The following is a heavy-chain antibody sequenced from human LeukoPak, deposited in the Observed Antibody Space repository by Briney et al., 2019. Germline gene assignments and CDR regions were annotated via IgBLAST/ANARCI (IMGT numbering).Heavy chain of an antibody. V-gene: IGHV6-1*01. J-gene: IGHJ4*02. CDR1: GDSVSSNSAA. D-gene: IGHD2-21*01. CDR2: TYYRSKWYN. Sequence: SQTLSLTCAISGDSVSSNSAAWTWLRQSPSRGLEWLGRTYYRSKWYNDYAVSVRGRITINPDTSKNQFSLLLNSVTPEDTAVYYCARYSGLGVPDYWGQGTLVTVSS. CDR3: ARYSGLGVPDY.